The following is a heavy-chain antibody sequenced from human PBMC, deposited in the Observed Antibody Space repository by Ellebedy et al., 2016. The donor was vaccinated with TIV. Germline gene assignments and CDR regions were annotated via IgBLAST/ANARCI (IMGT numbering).Heavy chain of an antibody. CDR2: INHRGST. J-gene: IGHJ6*02. CDR1: GGSISGYY. V-gene: IGHV4-34*01. CDR3: ARGNIVVVPAATNYYYGMDV. D-gene: IGHD2-2*01. Sequence: MPSETLSLTCAVYGGSISGYYWSWILQTTGKGLEWIGEINHRGSTNYNPSLKSRVTISVDTSKNQFSLKLSSVTAADTAVYYCARGNIVVVPAATNYYYGMDVWGQGTTVTVSS.